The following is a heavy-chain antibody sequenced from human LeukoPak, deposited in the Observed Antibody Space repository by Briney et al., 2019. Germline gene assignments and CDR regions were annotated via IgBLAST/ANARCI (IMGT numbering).Heavy chain of an antibody. CDR2: IYYSGST. V-gene: IGHV4-39*07. Sequence: PSETLSLTCTVSGGSISSSSYYWGWIRQPPGKGLEWIGSIYYSGSTYYNPSLKSRVTISVDTSKNQFSLKLSSVTAADTAVYYCARERGYDPYYFDYWGQGTLVTVSS. CDR3: ARERGYDPYYFDY. CDR1: GGSISSSSYY. D-gene: IGHD5-12*01. J-gene: IGHJ4*02.